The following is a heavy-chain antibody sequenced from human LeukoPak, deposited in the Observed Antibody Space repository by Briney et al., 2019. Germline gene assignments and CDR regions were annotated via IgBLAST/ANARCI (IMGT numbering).Heavy chain of an antibody. CDR2: IGDDGGAT. J-gene: IGHJ4*02. D-gene: IGHD2-15*01. V-gene: IGHV3-23*01. CDR3: AKRYCTGGSCCPDF. Sequence: GGSLRLSCAASGFTFSSYSMNWVRQAPGKGLEWVSAIGDDGGATYHADSVKGRLTISRDNSKNTLYLQMNSLRAEDTAVYYCAKRYCTGGSCCPDFWGQGTLVTVSS. CDR1: GFTFSSYS.